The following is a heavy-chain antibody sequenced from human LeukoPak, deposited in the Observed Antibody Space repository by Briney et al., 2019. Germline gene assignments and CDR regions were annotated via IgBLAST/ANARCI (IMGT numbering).Heavy chain of an antibody. J-gene: IGHJ4*02. CDR1: GFTFGDYA. CDR2: IRSKAYGGTT. V-gene: IGHV3-49*03. CDR3: ARGGVYCSSVSCSVDY. Sequence: GGSLRLSCTASGFTFGDYAMSWFRQAPGKGLEWVGYIRSKAYGGTTENAASVKGRFTISRDDSKSIAYLQMNSLKTEDTAVYYCARGGVYCSSVSCSVDYWGQGILVTVSS. D-gene: IGHD2-2*01.